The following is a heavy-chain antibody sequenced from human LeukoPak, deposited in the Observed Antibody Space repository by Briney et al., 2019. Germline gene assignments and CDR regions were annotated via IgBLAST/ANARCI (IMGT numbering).Heavy chain of an antibody. CDR2: IYYSGST. V-gene: IGHV4-59*01. J-gene: IGHJ5*02. Sequence: SETLSLTCTVSGGSTSSYYWSWIRQPPGKGLEWIGYIYYSGSTNYNPSLKSRVTISVDTSKNQFSLKLSSVTAADTAVYYCAKEYYYDSSGYPWFDPWGQGTLVTVSS. CDR3: AKEYYYDSSGYPWFDP. CDR1: GGSTSSYY. D-gene: IGHD3-22*01.